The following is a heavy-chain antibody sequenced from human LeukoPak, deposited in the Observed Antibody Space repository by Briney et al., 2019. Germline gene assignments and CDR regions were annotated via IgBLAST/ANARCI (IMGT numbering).Heavy chain of an antibody. D-gene: IGHD6-6*01. CDR1: GFTFSSYA. Sequence: PTGGSLRLSCAASGFTFSSYAMHWVRQAPGKGLEWVAVISYDGSNKYYADSVKGRFTISRDNSKNTLYLQMNSLRAEDTAVYYCARDGIAARVNGGFDYWGQGTLVTVSS. CDR3: ARDGIAARVNGGFDY. V-gene: IGHV3-30*01. CDR2: ISYDGSNK. J-gene: IGHJ4*02.